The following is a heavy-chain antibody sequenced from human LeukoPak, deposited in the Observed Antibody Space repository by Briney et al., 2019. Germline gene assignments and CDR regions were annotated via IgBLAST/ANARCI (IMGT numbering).Heavy chain of an antibody. Sequence: SETLSLTCTVSGGSISSYYWSWIRQPPGKGLEWIGYIYYSGSTNYNPSLKSRVTISVDTSKNQFSLKLSSVTAADTAVYYCARDREGMVGEFDYWGQGTLVTVSS. D-gene: IGHD1-26*01. V-gene: IGHV4-59*01. J-gene: IGHJ4*02. CDR2: IYYSGST. CDR1: GGSISSYY. CDR3: ARDREGMVGEFDY.